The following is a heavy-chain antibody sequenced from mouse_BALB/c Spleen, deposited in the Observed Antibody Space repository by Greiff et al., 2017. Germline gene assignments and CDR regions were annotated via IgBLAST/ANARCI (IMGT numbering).Heavy chain of an antibody. V-gene: IGHV3-2*02. CDR2: ISYSGST. Sequence: EVQLQQSGPGLVKPSQSLSLTCTVTGYSITSDYAWNWIRQFPGNKLEWMGYISYSGSTSYNPSLKSRITITRDTSKNQFFLQLNSVTTEDTATYYCARAANGGLYAMDDWGEGTSVTVSS. J-gene: IGHJ4*01. D-gene: IGHD6-1*01. CDR3: ARAANGGLYAMDD. CDR1: GYSITSDYA.